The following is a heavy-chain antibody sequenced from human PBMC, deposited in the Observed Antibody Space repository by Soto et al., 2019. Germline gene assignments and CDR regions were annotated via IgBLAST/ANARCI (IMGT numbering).Heavy chain of an antibody. V-gene: IGHV3-7*01. Sequence: GGSLRLSCAASGFTFSSYWMSWVRQAPGKGLEWVANIKQDGSEKYYVDSVKGRFTISRDNAKNSLYLQMNSLRAEDTAVYYCARGISLVQRVTSLGVWFGPWGQGTLVTVSS. CDR2: IKQDGSEK. D-gene: IGHD2-8*01. CDR1: GFTFSSYW. J-gene: IGHJ5*02. CDR3: ARGISLVQRVTSLGVWFGP.